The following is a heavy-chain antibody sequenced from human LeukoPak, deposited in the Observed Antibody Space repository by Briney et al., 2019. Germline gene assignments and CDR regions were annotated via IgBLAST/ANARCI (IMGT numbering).Heavy chain of an antibody. V-gene: IGHV3-48*03. CDR2: ISSSGSTT. Sequence: GGSLRLSCAASGFTFSNYEMNWVRQAPGKGLEGVSYISSSGSTTYYADSAKGRFTISRDNAKNSLYLQMNSLRAEDTAVYYCARGYCSGGSCYFDYWGQGTLVTVSS. J-gene: IGHJ4*02. D-gene: IGHD2-15*01. CDR3: ARGYCSGGSCYFDY. CDR1: GFTFSNYE.